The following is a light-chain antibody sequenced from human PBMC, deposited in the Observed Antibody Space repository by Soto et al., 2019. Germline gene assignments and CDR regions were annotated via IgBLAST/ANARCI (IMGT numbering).Light chain of an antibody. J-gene: IGKJ2*01. V-gene: IGKV3-20*01. CDR1: QSFSSTY. CDR3: QQYGTSPPYT. Sequence: EIVLTQSPGTLSLSPGDRATLSCRASQSFSSTYLAWYQHKPGQAPRLLIYGASTRATGIPDRFTGSGSGTDLTLTISRLEPEDFALYYCQQYGTSPPYTFGQGTRLEIK. CDR2: GAS.